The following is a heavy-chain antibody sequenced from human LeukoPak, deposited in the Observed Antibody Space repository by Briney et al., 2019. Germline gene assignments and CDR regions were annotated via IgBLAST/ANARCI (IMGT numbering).Heavy chain of an antibody. V-gene: IGHV3-43D*03. Sequence: GGSLRLSCAASGFTFDDYAMHWVRQTPGKGLEWVSLISWDGGRMYYADSVKGRFTISRDNRKNSLYLQMNSLRAEDTALYYCAKNQEPEYLGQGTLVTVSA. J-gene: IGHJ4*02. D-gene: IGHD1-14*01. CDR3: AKNQEPEY. CDR2: ISWDGGRM. CDR1: GFTFDDYA.